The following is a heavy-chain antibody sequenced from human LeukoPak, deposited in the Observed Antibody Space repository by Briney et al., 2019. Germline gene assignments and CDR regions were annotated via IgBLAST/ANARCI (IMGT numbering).Heavy chain of an antibody. D-gene: IGHD2-2*01. CDR3: ARKGPANYYYYYMDV. V-gene: IGHV1-8*01. J-gene: IGHJ6*03. Sequence: SVKVSCKSSGYTFTNYDINGVRQASGQGREWMGWMNPNSGNTGYAQKFQGRVTMTRNTSISTAYMELSSLRSEDTAVYFCARKGPANYYYYYMDVWGKGTTVTVSS. CDR2: MNPNSGNT. CDR1: GYTFTNYD.